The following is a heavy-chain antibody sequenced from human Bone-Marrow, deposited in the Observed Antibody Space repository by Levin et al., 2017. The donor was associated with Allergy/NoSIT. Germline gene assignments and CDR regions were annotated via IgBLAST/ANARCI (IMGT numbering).Heavy chain of an antibody. CDR3: ARGGEVPSQYYFDY. Sequence: SQTLSLTCAVSGESFSGYFWTWIRQSPGQGLEWLGQINFNGITTYNPSLERRVVLSVDPTKRQFSLKLNYLTAADTAVYFCARGGEVPSQYYFDYWGQGTPVTVS. J-gene: IGHJ4*02. V-gene: IGHV4-34*01. CDR2: INFNGIT. CDR1: GESFSGYF. D-gene: IGHD1-1*01.